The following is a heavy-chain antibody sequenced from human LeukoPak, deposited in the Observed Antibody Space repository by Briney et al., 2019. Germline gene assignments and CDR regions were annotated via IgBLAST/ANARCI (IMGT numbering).Heavy chain of an antibody. CDR2: ISGSGGTS. CDR1: GFTFSTYA. J-gene: IGHJ5*02. Sequence: GGSLRLSCAASGFTFSTYAMTWVRQAPGKGLQWVSFISGSGGTSYYADSVKGRFTISRDNSKNTLYLQMNSLRAEDTAVYYCAKSLSVTMIVPNWFDPWGQGTLVLVSS. V-gene: IGHV3-23*01. D-gene: IGHD3-22*01. CDR3: AKSLSVTMIVPNWFDP.